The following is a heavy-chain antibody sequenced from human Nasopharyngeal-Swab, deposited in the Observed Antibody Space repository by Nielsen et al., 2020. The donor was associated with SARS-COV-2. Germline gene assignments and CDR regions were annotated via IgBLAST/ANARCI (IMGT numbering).Heavy chain of an antibody. J-gene: IGHJ4*02. D-gene: IGHD3-3*01. CDR3: ARGGRGIFGVVTNFDY. CDR2: IYYSGST. V-gene: IGHV4-59*01. Sequence: RQAPGKGLEWVGYIYYSGSTNYNPSLKSRVTISVDTSKNQFSLKLSSVTAADTAVYYCARGGRGIFGVVTNFDYWGQGALVTVSS.